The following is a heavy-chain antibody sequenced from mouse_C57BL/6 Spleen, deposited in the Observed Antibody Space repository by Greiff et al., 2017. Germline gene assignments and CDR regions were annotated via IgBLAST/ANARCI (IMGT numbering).Heavy chain of an antibody. J-gene: IGHJ4*01. CDR3: ARHADGGGAMDY. D-gene: IGHD1-1*02. V-gene: IGHV2-6-1*01. CDR1: GFSLTSYG. Sequence: QVQLKESGPGLVAPSQSLSITCTVSGFSLTSYGVHWVRQPPGKGLEWLVVIWSDGSTTYNSAPKSRLSISKDNSKSQVFLKMNSLQTDDTAMYYCARHADGGGAMDYWGQGTSVTVSS. CDR2: IWSDGST.